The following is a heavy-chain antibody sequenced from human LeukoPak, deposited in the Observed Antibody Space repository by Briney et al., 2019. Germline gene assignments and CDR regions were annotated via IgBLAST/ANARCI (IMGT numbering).Heavy chain of an antibody. Sequence: GGSLRLSCEASGFTFSSHWMHWVRQAPGKGLVWVSRINSDGCSTSYADSVKGRFTISRDNAKNTVYLQMNSLRAEDSAEYYCARALASGATYWGQGTLVTVSS. D-gene: IGHD6-13*01. CDR3: ARALASGATY. CDR1: GFTFSSHW. CDR2: INSDGCST. V-gene: IGHV3-74*01. J-gene: IGHJ4*02.